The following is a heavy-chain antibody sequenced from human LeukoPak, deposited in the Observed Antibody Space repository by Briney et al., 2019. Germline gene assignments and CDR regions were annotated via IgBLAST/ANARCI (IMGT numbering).Heavy chain of an antibody. CDR1: GYTFTGSY. D-gene: IGHD3-10*01. CDR3: ARNGEI. Sequence: ASVKVSCKTSGYTFTGSYMHWMRQAPGQGLEWMGWINCNNGDTIYAQKFEGRVTVTRDTSISTAYMELSRLEYDDTAVYYCARNGEIWGQGTLVTVSS. J-gene: IGHJ4*02. CDR2: INCNNGDT. V-gene: IGHV1-2*02.